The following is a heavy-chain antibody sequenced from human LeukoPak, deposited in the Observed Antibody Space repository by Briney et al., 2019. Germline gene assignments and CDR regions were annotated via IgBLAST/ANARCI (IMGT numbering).Heavy chain of an antibody. J-gene: IGHJ4*02. CDR2: ISAYNGNT. CDR1: GYTFTSYG. D-gene: IGHD1-26*01. V-gene: IGHV1-18*01. Sequence: ASVNVSCNASGYTFTSYGISWVRQAPGQGLEWMGWISAYNGNTNYAQKLQGRVTMTTDTSTSTAYMELRSLRSDDTAVYYCARDILVAKWDPRDYFDYWGQGTLVTVSS. CDR3: ARDILVAKWDPRDYFDY.